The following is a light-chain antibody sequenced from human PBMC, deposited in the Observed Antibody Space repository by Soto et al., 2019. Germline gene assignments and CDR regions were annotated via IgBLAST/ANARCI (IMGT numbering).Light chain of an antibody. CDR3: QHRATWPPT. Sequence: EIVLTQSPGTLSLSPGERATLSCRASQSVPRSYLAWYQHKPGQAPRLLFYDASNRATGIPARFSAGGSGTDFTLTISNLEPDDFAIYYCQHRATWPPTFGLGTKVDIK. CDR1: QSVPRSY. CDR2: DAS. V-gene: IGKV3D-20*02. J-gene: IGKJ1*01.